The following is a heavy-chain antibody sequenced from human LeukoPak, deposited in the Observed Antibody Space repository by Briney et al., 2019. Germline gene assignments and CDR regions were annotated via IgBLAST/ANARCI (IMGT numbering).Heavy chain of an antibody. CDR3: ARRYQLAHFDY. Sequence: SETLALTCTVSGGSISSYYWSWIRQPPGKGLEWIGYIYYSGSTNYNPSLKSRVTISVDTSKNQFSLKLSSVTAADTAVYYCARRYQLAHFDYWGQGTLVTVSS. CDR2: IYYSGST. J-gene: IGHJ4*02. D-gene: IGHD2-2*01. V-gene: IGHV4-59*08. CDR1: GGSISSYY.